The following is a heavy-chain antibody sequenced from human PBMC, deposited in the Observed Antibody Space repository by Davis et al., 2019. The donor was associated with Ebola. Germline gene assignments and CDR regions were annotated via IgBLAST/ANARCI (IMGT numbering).Heavy chain of an antibody. D-gene: IGHD2-21*02. J-gene: IGHJ6*02. CDR1: GGSFSGYY. CDR2: IYHSGST. Sequence: SETLSLTCAVYGGSFSGYYWSWIRQPPGKGLEWIGEIYHSGSTNYNPSLKSRVTISVDTSKNQFSLKLSSVTAADTAVYYCARVNCGGDCYPLYYYYYYGMDVWGQGTTVTVSS. V-gene: IGHV4-34*01. CDR3: ARVNCGGDCYPLYYYYYYGMDV.